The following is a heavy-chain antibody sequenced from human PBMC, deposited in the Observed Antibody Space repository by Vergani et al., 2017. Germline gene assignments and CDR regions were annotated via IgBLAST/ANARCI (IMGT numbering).Heavy chain of an antibody. J-gene: IGHJ5*01. CDR1: GFSFNTYC. CDR2: IDEYGNRA. Sequence: VQLVESGGGSVQSGGSLRLSCVASGFSFNTYCMHWVRQVPGKGLMWVSRIDEYGNRATYGDFETGRFTISRDNAKNTVFLQMNNLRADDAGVYYCVRTEYCTGIACNTRFDSWGQGALVTVSS. CDR3: VRTEYCTGIACNTRFDS. D-gene: IGHD2-8*02. V-gene: IGHV3-74*03.